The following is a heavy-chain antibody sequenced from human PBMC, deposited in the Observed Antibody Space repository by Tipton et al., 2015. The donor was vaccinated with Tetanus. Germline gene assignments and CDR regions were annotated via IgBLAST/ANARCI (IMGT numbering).Heavy chain of an antibody. CDR1: GFTFSDYS. Sequence: SLRLSCAASGFTFSDYSMNWVRQAPGKGLEWVSSISGSSNFINYADSVKGRFTISRANAKNSLYLQINSLRADDTGVYFCARVHTPGLLGRYPLDYWGQGTLGTVSS. CDR2: ISGSSNFI. J-gene: IGHJ4*02. V-gene: IGHV3-21*01. CDR3: ARVHTPGLLGRYPLDY. D-gene: IGHD2-21*02.